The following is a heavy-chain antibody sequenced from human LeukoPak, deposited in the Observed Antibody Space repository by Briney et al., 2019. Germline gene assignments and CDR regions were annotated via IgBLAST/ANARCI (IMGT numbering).Heavy chain of an antibody. CDR2: INHSGST. CDR3: ARGPTYYYDSRPRGYFDY. CDR1: GGSFSGYY. D-gene: IGHD3-22*01. V-gene: IGHV4-34*01. Sequence: SETLSLTCAVYGGSFSGYYWSWIRQPPGKGLEWIGEINHSGSTNYNPSLKSRVTISVDTSKNQFSLKLSSVTAADTAVYYCARGPTYYYDSRPRGYFDYWGQGTLVTVSS. J-gene: IGHJ4*02.